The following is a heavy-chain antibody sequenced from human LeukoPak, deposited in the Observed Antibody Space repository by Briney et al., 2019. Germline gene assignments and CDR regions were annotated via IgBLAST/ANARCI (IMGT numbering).Heavy chain of an antibody. CDR1: GGSISSYY. J-gene: IGHJ4*02. CDR3: ARGLRRHGKSY. Sequence: SETLSLTCTVSGGSISSYYWSWIRQPPGKGLEWIGHIYYSGSTNYNPSLKSRVTISVDTSKNQFSLKLSSVTAADTAVYYCARGLRRHGKSYWGQGTLVTVSS. CDR2: IYYSGST. V-gene: IGHV4-59*12.